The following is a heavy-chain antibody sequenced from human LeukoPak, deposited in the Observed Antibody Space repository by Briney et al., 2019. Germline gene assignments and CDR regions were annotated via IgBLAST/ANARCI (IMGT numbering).Heavy chain of an antibody. J-gene: IGHJ4*02. CDR1: GGSIVSSNHH. Sequence: PSETLSLTCFVSGGSIVSSNHHWGWIRQPPGKGLEWIGNVYYSGGTYYNPSFKSRVTISVDTSKNQFSLKLSSVTAADTAVYYCARADPGLDDPVSIDIVVVPAKAYYFDYWGQGTLVTVSS. D-gene: IGHD2-2*01. CDR3: ARADPGLDDPVSIDIVVVPAKAYYFDY. CDR2: VYYSGGT. V-gene: IGHV4-39*07.